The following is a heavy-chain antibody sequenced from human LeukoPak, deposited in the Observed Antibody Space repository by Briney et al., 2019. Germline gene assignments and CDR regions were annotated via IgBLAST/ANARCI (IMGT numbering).Heavy chain of an antibody. CDR2: ISSSGTTV. CDR1: GFTFSSYA. V-gene: IGHV3-48*03. Sequence: PGGSLRLSCAASGFTFSSYALNWVRQAPGKGLEWVSYISSSGTTVYCADSVKGRFTISRDNAENSLYLQMNSLSAEDTAVYYCARALPIDYWGQGTLVSVSP. J-gene: IGHJ4*02. CDR3: ARALPIDY.